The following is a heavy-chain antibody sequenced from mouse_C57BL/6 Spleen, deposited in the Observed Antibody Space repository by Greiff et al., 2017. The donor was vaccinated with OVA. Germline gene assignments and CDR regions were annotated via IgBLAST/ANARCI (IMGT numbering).Heavy chain of an antibody. CDR3: ARFDDYDAGFDY. CDR1: GYTFTDYN. J-gene: IGHJ2*01. Sequence: EVKLMESGPELVKPGASVKMSCKASGYTFTDYNMHWVKQSHGKSLEWIGYINPNNGGTSYNQKFKGKATLTVNKSSSTAYMELRSLTSEDSAVYYCARFDDYDAGFDYWGRGTTLTVSS. CDR2: INPNNGGT. V-gene: IGHV1-22*01. D-gene: IGHD2-4*01.